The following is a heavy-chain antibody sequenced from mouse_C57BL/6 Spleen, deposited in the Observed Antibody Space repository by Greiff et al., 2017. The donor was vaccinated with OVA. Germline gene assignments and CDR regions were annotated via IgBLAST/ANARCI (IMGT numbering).Heavy chain of an antibody. Sequence: QVQLQQPGTDLVKPGASVKLSCKASGYTFTSYWMHWVQQRPGQGLEWVGNINPSNGGTNYNEKFKSKATLTVDKSSSTAYMQLSSLTSEDSAVSYCASEAVDGNYVYWGQGTTLTVSA. CDR3: ASEAVDGNYVY. CDR2: INPSNGGT. CDR1: GYTFTSYW. J-gene: IGHJ2*01. D-gene: IGHD2-1*01. V-gene: IGHV1-53*01.